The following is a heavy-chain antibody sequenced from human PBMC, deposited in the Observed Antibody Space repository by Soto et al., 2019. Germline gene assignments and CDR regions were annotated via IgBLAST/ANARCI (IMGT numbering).Heavy chain of an antibody. CDR2: INAGNGNT. J-gene: IGHJ5*02. D-gene: IGHD5-12*01. CDR1: GYTFTSYA. V-gene: IGHV1-3*01. CDR3: ARGPLRNWFDP. Sequence: ASVKVSCKASGYTFTSYAMHWVRQAPGQRLEWMGWINAGNGNTKYSQKFQGRVTIAKNTSASTAYMELSSLRSEDTAVYYCARGPLRNWFDPWGQGTLVTVSS.